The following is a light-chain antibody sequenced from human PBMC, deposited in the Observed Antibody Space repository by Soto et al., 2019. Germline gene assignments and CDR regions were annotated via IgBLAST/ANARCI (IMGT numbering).Light chain of an antibody. V-gene: IGLV2-14*01. CDR3: SSSTSSSTVV. CDR1: SSDVGGYNY. J-gene: IGLJ1*01. Sequence: QSALTQPASVSGSPGQSITISCTGTSSDVGGYNYVSWDQQHPGKATKLMIDDVSNRPSGVSYRVSGSKSGNTASLTISGLQDEDETDYYCSSSTSSSTVVFVTGTKVTVL. CDR2: DVS.